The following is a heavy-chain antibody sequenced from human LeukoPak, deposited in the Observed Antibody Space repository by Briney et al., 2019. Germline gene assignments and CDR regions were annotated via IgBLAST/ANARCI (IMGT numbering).Heavy chain of an antibody. Sequence: GGSLRLSCAGSGFTVSNNYMTWVRQAQGKGLEWVSVTYSGGTTYYADSVEGRFTISRDNSKNTLYLQMNSLRTEDTAVYYCAKEGGLGYCSTTSCAFAHWGRGTLVTVSS. CDR3: AKEGGLGYCSTTSCAFAH. D-gene: IGHD2-2*01. J-gene: IGHJ4*02. CDR1: GFTVSNNY. CDR2: TYSGGTT. V-gene: IGHV3-53*01.